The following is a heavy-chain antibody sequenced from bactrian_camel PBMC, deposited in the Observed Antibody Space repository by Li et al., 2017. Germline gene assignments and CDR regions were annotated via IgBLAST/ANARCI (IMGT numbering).Heavy chain of an antibody. V-gene: IGHV3S60*01. D-gene: IGHD7*01. CDR3: AAGGMNVPWWCQIRLRKERDFGY. J-gene: IGHJ6*01. CDR2: VPIGSGRT. Sequence: HVQLVESGGDLVQPGGSLRLTCAASRFKLTNFCAGWFRQAPGKEREAVASVPIGSGRTYYADSVKGRFTISQANAKSTVSLQMNNLEPEDIAMYFCAAGGMNVPWWCQIRLRKERDFGYWGQGTQVTVS. CDR1: RFKLTNFC.